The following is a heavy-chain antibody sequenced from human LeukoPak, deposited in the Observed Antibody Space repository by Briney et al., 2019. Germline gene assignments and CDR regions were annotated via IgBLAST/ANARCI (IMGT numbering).Heavy chain of an antibody. CDR1: GFTFNSYG. Sequence: PGRSLRLSCAASGFTFNSYGIHWVRQAPGKGLEWVAFIWYDGSNKYYADSVKGRFTISRDNSKNTLYLQMNSLRAEDTAVYYCARARTTRGFDYWGQGTRVTVSS. CDR3: ARARTTRGFDY. CDR2: IWYDGSNK. J-gene: IGHJ4*02. D-gene: IGHD4-17*01. V-gene: IGHV3-33*01.